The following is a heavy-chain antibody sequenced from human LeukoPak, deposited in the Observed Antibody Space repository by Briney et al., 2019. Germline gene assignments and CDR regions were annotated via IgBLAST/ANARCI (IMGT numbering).Heavy chain of an antibody. J-gene: IGHJ4*02. CDR3: AKGGDFGDYPTTYYFDY. D-gene: IGHD4-17*01. V-gene: IGHV3-33*06. CDR2: IWYDGTNK. Sequence: GGSLRLSCAASGFTFRSCGMHWVRQAPGKRPEWVAAIWYDGTNKYYVVSVKGRFTISRDNSKNTLSLQMNSLRVEDTAVYYCAKGGDFGDYPTTYYFDYWGQGTLVTVSS. CDR1: GFTFRSCG.